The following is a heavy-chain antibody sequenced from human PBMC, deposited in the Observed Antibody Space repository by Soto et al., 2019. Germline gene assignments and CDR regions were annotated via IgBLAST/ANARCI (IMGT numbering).Heavy chain of an antibody. V-gene: IGHV3-30-3*01. CDR1: GFTFSSYA. D-gene: IGHD6-19*01. CDR2: ISYDGSNK. CDR3: ARTAVAVARYYYYYGMDV. J-gene: IGHJ6*02. Sequence: GGSLRLSCAASGFTFSSYAMHWVRQAPGKGLEWVAVISYDGSNKYYAESVKGRFTISRDNSKNTLYLQMNSLRAEDTAVYYFARTAVAVARYYYYYGMDVWGQGTTVTVSS.